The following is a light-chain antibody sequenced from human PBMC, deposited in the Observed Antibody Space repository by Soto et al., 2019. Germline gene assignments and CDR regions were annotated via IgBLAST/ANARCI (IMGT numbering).Light chain of an antibody. Sequence: QAVVTQPASVSGSPGQSITISCTGTSSDVGGYVYVSWYQQHPGKAPKLLIFEVSSRPLGISNRFSGSKSGNTASLTISGLQAEDEADYYCTSYTTSSTYVFGTGTKLTVL. CDR1: SSDVGGYVY. J-gene: IGLJ1*01. CDR3: TSYTTSSTYV. CDR2: EVS. V-gene: IGLV2-14*01.